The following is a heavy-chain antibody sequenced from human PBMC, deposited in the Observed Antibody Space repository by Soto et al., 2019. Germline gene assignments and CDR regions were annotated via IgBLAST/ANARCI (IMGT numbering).Heavy chain of an antibody. CDR3: ARAGGLLLDY. CDR1: GFTFSSYA. Sequence: QVQLVESGGGVVQPGRSLRLSCAASGFTFSSYAMHWVRQAPGKGLEWVAVISYDGSNKYYADSVKGQFTISRDNSKNTLYLQMNSLRAEDTAVYYCARAGGLLLDYWGQGTLVTVSS. CDR2: ISYDGSNK. V-gene: IGHV3-30-3*01. D-gene: IGHD2-15*01. J-gene: IGHJ4*02.